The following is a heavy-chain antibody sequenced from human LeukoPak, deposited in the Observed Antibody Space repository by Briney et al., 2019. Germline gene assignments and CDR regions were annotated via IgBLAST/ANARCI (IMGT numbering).Heavy chain of an antibody. CDR3: ARLDIVLMSGAFDI. CDR2: ISSSSSTI. CDR1: GFTFSSYS. J-gene: IGHJ3*02. Sequence: GGSLRLSCAASGFTFSSYSMNWVRQAPGKGLEWVSYISSSSSTIYYADSVKGRFTISRDNAKNSLYLQMNSLRAEDTAVYYCARLDIVLMSGAFDIWGQGTMVTVSS. V-gene: IGHV3-48*01. D-gene: IGHD2-8*01.